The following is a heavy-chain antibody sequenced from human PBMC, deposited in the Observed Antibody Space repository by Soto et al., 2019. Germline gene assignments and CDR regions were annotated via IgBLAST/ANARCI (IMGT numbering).Heavy chain of an antibody. V-gene: IGHV1-69*02. J-gene: IGHJ6*03. CDR1: GGTFSSYT. D-gene: IGHD3-16*01. CDR2: IIPILGIA. CDR3: ASGRHLGEFWYYMDV. Sequence: QVQLVQSGAEVKKPGSSVKVSCKASGGTFSSYTISWVRQAPGQGLEWMGRIIPILGIANYAQKFQGRVTITADKSTSTADMELSSLRSEDPAVYYCASGRHLGEFWYYMDVWGKGTTVTVSS.